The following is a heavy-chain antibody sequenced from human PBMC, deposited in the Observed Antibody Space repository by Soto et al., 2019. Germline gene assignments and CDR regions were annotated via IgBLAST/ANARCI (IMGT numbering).Heavy chain of an antibody. V-gene: IGHV3-30*18. CDR1: GFTFSSYG. Sequence: GGSLRLSCAASGFTFSSYGMHWVRQAPGKGLEWVAVISYDGSNKYYADSVKGRFTISRDNSKNTLYLQMNSLRAEDTDVYYCAKVSEATVTTYYFDYWGQGTLVTVSS. J-gene: IGHJ4*02. D-gene: IGHD4-17*01. CDR3: AKVSEATVTTYYFDY. CDR2: ISYDGSNK.